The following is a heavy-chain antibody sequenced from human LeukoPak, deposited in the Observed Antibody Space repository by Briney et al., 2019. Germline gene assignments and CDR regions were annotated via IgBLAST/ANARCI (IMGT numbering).Heavy chain of an antibody. CDR3: AKEMTTVTTFSLDY. J-gene: IGHJ4*02. CDR2: ISYDGSNK. D-gene: IGHD4-17*01. V-gene: IGHV3-30*18. CDR1: GFTFSSYG. Sequence: GGSLRLSCAASGFTFSSYGMHWVRQAPGKGLEWVAVISYDGSNKYYADSVKGRFTISRDNSKNTLYLQMNSLRAEDTAVYYCAKEMTTVTTFSLDYWGQGTLVTVPS.